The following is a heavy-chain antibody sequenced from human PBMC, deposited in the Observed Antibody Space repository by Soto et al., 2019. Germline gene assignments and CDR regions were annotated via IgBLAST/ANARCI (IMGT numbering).Heavy chain of an antibody. Sequence: QLQLQESGPGLVKPSETLSLTCTVSGGSISSSSYYWGWIRQPPGKGLEWIGGIYYSGSTYYNPSLKSRVTISVDTSTNQFSLKRSSVTAADTAVYYCARHPPPLVSMIHYYYYGMDVWGQGTTVTVSS. CDR1: GGSISSSSYY. CDR2: IYYSGST. CDR3: ARHPPPLVSMIHYYYYGMDV. V-gene: IGHV4-39*01. J-gene: IGHJ6*02. D-gene: IGHD3-3*02.